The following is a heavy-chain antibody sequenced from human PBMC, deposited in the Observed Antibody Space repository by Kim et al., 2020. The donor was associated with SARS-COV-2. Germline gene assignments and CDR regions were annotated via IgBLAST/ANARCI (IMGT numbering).Heavy chain of an antibody. V-gene: IGHV1-2*06. J-gene: IGHJ4*02. CDR2: INPNSGGT. D-gene: IGHD2-15*01. CDR1: GYTFTGYY. Sequence: ASVKVSCKASGYTFTGYYMHWVRQAPGQGLEWMGRINPNSGGTKYAQKFQGRVTMTRHTSISTAYMELSRLRSDDTAVYYCARALRGCSGGTCYSELAYWGQGTLVTVSS. CDR3: ARALRGCSGGTCYSELAY.